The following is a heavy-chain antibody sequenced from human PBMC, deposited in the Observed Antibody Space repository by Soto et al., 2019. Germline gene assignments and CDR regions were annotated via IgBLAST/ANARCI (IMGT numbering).Heavy chain of an antibody. CDR2: VSYDGDNE. D-gene: IGHD6-13*01. CDR3: ARHPERIAQIGWFDP. V-gene: IGHV3-30*03. CDR1: GFTFSNYA. Sequence: GGSLRLSCAASGFTFSNYAMHWVRQAPGKGLEWVAIVSYDGDNEYYADSVRGRFFISRDNSRNTLYLQMNSLRAEDTAVYYCARHPERIAQIGWFDPWGQGTLVTVSS. J-gene: IGHJ5*02.